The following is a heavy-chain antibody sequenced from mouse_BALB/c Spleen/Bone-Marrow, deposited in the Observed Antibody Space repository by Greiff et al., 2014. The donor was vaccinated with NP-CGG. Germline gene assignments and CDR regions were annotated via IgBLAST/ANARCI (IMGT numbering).Heavy chain of an antibody. CDR3: ASKLPHDGYHERDAMDY. V-gene: IGHV2-6-4*01. CDR2: IWGGGST. CDR1: GFSLSRYS. D-gene: IGHD2-3*01. J-gene: IGHJ4*01. Sequence: QVQLKESGPGLVAPSQSLSITCTVSGFSLSRYSVHWVRQPPGKGLEWLGMIWGGGSTDYNSALESRLSISKDNSKSQVFLKMNSLQTDDAAMYYCASKLPHDGYHERDAMDYWGQGTSVTVSS.